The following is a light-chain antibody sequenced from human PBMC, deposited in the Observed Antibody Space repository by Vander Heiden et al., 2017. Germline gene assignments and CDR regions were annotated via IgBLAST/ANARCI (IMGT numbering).Light chain of an antibody. CDR2: WAS. J-gene: IGKJ2*01. CDR1: QSVLYSSNNKNY. Sequence: DNVMTQSPDSLAVPLRERATINCKSSQSVLYSSNNKNYLDWYHQKPGQPPKLLIYWASTRESGVPDRFSVSGSGTDFTLTISSLQAEDVAVYFCQQYYSTPYTFGQGTKLEIK. V-gene: IGKV4-1*01. CDR3: QQYYSTPYT.